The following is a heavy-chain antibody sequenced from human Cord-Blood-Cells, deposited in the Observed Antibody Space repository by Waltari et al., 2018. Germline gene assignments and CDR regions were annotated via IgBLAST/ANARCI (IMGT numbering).Heavy chain of an antibody. CDR3: ARVVYPSYYFDY. V-gene: IGHV4-61*01. CDR2: IYYSGST. D-gene: IGHD2-2*02. Sequence: QVQLQESGPGLVKPSETLSLTCTVSGGSVSSGSYYWSWIRQPPGKGLEWIGYIYYSGSTNYNPSHKSRVTISVDTSKNQFSLKLSSVTAADTAVYYCARVVYPSYYFDYWGQGTLVTVSS. J-gene: IGHJ4*02. CDR1: GGSVSSGSYY.